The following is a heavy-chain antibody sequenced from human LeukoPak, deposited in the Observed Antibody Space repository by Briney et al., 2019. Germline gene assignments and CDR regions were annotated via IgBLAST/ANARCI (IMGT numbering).Heavy chain of an antibody. J-gene: IGHJ6*02. V-gene: IGHV3-64*01. CDR3: ARGGAVAGTYGLDV. D-gene: IGHD6-19*01. Sequence: GGPLRLSCAASGFTFSSHAMHGLRKAPGEGLEYVSAISRKGISTYYANSVKGRFTISRDNSKNTLYLQMGSLRAEDMAVYYCARGGAVAGTYGLDVWGQGTTVTVSS. CDR2: ISRKGIST. CDR1: GFTFSSHA.